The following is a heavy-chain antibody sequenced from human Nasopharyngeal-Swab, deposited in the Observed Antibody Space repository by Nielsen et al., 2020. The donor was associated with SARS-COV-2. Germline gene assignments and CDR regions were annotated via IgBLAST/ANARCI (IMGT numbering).Heavy chain of an antibody. J-gene: IGHJ6*02. CDR2: ISSSGSTI. D-gene: IGHD5-12*01. Sequence: GGSLRLSCAASGFTFSSYEMNWVRQAPGKGLEWVSYISSSGSTIYYADSVKGRFTISRDNAKNTVSLQMNSLRAEDTAIYYCAKDRDSGDDSDDYYHYYGMDVWGQGAPVTVSS. CDR1: GFTFSSYE. CDR3: AKDRDSGDDSDDYYHYYGMDV. V-gene: IGHV3-48*03.